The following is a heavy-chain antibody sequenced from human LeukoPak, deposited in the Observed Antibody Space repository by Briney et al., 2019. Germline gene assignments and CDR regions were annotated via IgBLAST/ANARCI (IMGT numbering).Heavy chain of an antibody. D-gene: IGHD4-17*01. CDR1: GFTFNSYA. Sequence: PGRSLRLSCAASGFTFNSYAMHWVRQAPGRGLEWVAVISYDGSNKYYADSVKGRFTISRDNSKNTLYLQMNSLRAEDTAVYYCAKDAGDYHPSLDYWGQGTLVTVSS. V-gene: IGHV3-30*04. J-gene: IGHJ4*02. CDR3: AKDAGDYHPSLDY. CDR2: ISYDGSNK.